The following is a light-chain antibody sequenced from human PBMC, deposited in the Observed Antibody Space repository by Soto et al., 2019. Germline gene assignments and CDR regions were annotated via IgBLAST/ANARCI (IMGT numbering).Light chain of an antibody. Sequence: DIQMTPSPSSLSASVVDKVTITCRASQSISSSLNWYQQKSGKAPNLLIYGVSRLQGGVPSRFSGSGSGTDFTLSISSLQPEDFATYYCQQSYTAPSITFGQGTRLEIK. CDR3: QQSYTAPSIT. J-gene: IGKJ5*01. CDR2: GVS. V-gene: IGKV1-39*01. CDR1: QSISSS.